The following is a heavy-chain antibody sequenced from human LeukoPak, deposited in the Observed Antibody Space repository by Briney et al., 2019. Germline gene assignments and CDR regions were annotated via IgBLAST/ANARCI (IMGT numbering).Heavy chain of an antibody. J-gene: IGHJ6*03. CDR2: ISSSSSYI. D-gene: IGHD3-3*01. CDR3: AREGRAGVVPRYYYYYMDV. CDR1: GFTFSSYS. Sequence: GGSLRLSCAASGFTFSSYSMNWVRQAPGKGLEWVSSISSSSSYIYYADSVKGRFTISRDNAKNSLYLQMNSLRAEDTAVYYCAREGRAGVVPRYYYYYMDVWGKGTTVTVSS. V-gene: IGHV3-21*04.